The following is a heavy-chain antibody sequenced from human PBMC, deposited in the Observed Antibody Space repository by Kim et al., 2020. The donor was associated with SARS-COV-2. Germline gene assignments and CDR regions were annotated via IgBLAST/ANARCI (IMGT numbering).Heavy chain of an antibody. J-gene: IGHJ6*02. CDR3: TRHMECTATYCRLFFYYYGLDV. CDR2: IYPDDFQT. CDR1: GFDFGKHW. D-gene: IGHD3-10*01. Sequence: GESLKISCKGSGFDFGKHWIAWVRQTPGRGQEWMGIIYPDDFQTKYSPSFQGQVTISADSSINTAYLQWNNLKASDTAIYYCTRHMECTATYCRLFFYYYGLDVWGQGTTVTVSS. V-gene: IGHV5-51*01.